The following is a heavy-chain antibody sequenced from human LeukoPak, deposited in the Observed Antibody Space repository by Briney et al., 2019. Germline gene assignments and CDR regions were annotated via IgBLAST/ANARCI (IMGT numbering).Heavy chain of an antibody. CDR3: ARGLGYTYGSDY. J-gene: IGHJ4*02. CDR2: IYIGGNT. CDR1: GFTVSNNY. D-gene: IGHD5-18*01. V-gene: IGHV3-66*01. Sequence: PGGSLRLSCAASGFTVSNNYMTWVRQAPGKGLEWVSVIYIGGNTHYADSVKGRFTISRDNSKNTVFLQMDSLRAEDTAVYYCARGLGYTYGSDYWGQGTLVTVSS.